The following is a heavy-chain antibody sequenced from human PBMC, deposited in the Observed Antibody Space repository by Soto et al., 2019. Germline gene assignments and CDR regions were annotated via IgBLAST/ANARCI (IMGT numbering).Heavy chain of an antibody. J-gene: IGHJ4*02. CDR3: AKSETHYSVSSGYSFDY. CDR2: INPSAGST. CDR1: GNTFTSYY. D-gene: IGHD3-22*01. Sequence: QVQLVQSGAEVKKPGASVKVSCKASGNTFTSYYMHWVRQAPGQGLEWMGIINPSAGSTSYAQKFQGRVTMTRDTSTSTVYMELSSLRSEDTAVYYCAKSETHYSVSSGYSFDYWGQGTLVTVSS. V-gene: IGHV1-46*01.